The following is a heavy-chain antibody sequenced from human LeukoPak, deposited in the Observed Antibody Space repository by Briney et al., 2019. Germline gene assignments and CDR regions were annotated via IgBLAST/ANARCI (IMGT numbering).Heavy chain of an antibody. CDR2: MNPNSGNT. J-gene: IGHJ5*02. D-gene: IGHD6-6*01. Sequence: GASVTVSCKASGYTFTSYDINWVRQATGQGLEWMGWMNPNSGNTGYAQKFQGRVTMTRNTSISTAYMELSSLRSEDTAVYYCARTISSSENWFDPWGQGTLVTVSS. V-gene: IGHV1-8*01. CDR3: ARTISSSENWFDP. CDR1: GYTFTSYD.